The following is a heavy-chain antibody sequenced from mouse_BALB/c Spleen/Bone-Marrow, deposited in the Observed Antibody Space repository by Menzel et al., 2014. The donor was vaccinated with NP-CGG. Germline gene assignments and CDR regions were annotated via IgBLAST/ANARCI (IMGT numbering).Heavy chain of an antibody. CDR3: AREGGNFPWFAY. CDR1: GYTFTDYA. V-gene: IGHV1S137*01. D-gene: IGHD2-1*01. J-gene: IGHJ3*01. Sequence: QVQLQQSGAELVRPGVSVKISCKGSGYTFTDYAMHWVKQSHAKSLEWIGFISTYYGDASYNQKFKGKATMTVDKSSSTAYMELARLTSEDSAIYYCAREGGNFPWFAYWGQGTLVTVSA. CDR2: ISTYYGDA.